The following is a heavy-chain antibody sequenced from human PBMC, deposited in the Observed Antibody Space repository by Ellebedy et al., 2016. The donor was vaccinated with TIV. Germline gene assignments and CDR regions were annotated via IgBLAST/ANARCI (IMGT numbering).Heavy chain of an antibody. J-gene: IGHJ4*02. CDR3: ARGGGSSWYLEFDY. CDR2: INPNSGGT. V-gene: IGHV1-2*02. D-gene: IGHD6-13*01. Sequence: ASVKVSCKASGYTFTGYYMHWVRQAPGQGLEWMEWINPNSGGTNYAQKFQGRVTMTRDTSISTAYMELSRLRSDDTAVYYCARGGGSSWYLEFDYWGQGILVTVSS. CDR1: GYTFTGYY.